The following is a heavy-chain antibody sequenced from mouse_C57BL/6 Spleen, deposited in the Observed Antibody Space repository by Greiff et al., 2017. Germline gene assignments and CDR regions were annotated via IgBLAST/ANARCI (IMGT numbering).Heavy chain of an antibody. CDR1: GYTFTDYY. J-gene: IGHJ2*01. Sequence: EVQLQQSGPELVKPGASVKISCKASGYTFTDYYMNWVKQSHGKSLEWIGDINPNNGGTNYNQKFKGKATLTVDKSSSTAYIELRSLTSEDSAVYYCARGNLAYWGQGTTLTVSS. CDR2: INPNNGGT. CDR3: ARGNLAY. V-gene: IGHV1-26*01.